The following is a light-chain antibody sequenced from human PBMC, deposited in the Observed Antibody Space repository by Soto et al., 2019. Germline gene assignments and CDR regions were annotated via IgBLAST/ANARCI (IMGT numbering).Light chain of an antibody. CDR3: QQSNNWPWT. V-gene: IGKV3-15*01. CDR2: DAS. J-gene: IGKJ1*01. Sequence: EIVLTQSPGTLSLSPGERATLSCRASQSVSGKLAWYQQKPGQAPRLLIYDASTRATGIPARFSGSGSGTEFTLTISSLQSEDFAVYYCQQSNNWPWTFGQGTKVDSK. CDR1: QSVSGK.